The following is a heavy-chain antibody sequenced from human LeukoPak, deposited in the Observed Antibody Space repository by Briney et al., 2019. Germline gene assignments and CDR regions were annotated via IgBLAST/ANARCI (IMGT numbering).Heavy chain of an antibody. CDR3: ARSGAAMVIAFFDY. Sequence: SQTLSLTCTVSGGSISSGSYYWSWIRPPAGKGLEWIGRIYTSGSTNYNPSLKSRVTISVDTSKNQFSLKLSSVTAADTAVYYCARSGAAMVIAFFDYWGQGTLVTVSS. CDR1: GGSISSGSYY. V-gene: IGHV4-61*02. J-gene: IGHJ4*02. CDR2: IYTSGST. D-gene: IGHD5-18*01.